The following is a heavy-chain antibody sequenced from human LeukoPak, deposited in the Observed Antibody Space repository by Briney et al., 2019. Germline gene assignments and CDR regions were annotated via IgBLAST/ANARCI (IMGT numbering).Heavy chain of an antibody. D-gene: IGHD2-2*01. CDR1: GFTFSSYA. CDR3: AKDEYQLLYYFDY. V-gene: IGHV3-23*01. Sequence: GGSLRLSCAASGFTFSSYAMSWFRQAPGKGLEWVSAISGSGGSTYYADSVKGRFTISRDNSKNTLYLQMNSLRAEDTAVYYCAKDEYQLLYYFDYWGQGTLVTVSS. J-gene: IGHJ4*02. CDR2: ISGSGGST.